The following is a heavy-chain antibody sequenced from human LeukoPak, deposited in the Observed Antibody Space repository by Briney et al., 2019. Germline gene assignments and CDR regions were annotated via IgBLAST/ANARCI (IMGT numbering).Heavy chain of an antibody. J-gene: IGHJ4*02. D-gene: IGHD2-15*01. V-gene: IGHV3-30*02. CDR3: AKGLLVSFDY. Sequence: GGSLRLSCAASGFTFSSYGMHWVRKAPGKGLEWVAFIRYDGSNKYYADSVKGRFTISRDNSKNTLYLQMNSLRAEDTAVYYCAKGLLVSFDYWGQGTLVTVSS. CDR2: IRYDGSNK. CDR1: GFTFSSYG.